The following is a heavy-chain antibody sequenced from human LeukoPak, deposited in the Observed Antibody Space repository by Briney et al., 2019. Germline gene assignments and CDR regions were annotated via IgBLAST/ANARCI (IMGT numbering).Heavy chain of an antibody. CDR2: INSDGSST. CDR3: ARVVDNTGRDY. CDR1: GFTFSNYW. Sequence: GGSLTLSCAASGFTFSNYWMHWVRQGPGKGLVWVSRINSDGSSTTYADSVKGRFTISRDNAKNTLYLQMDSLRAEDTAVYYCARVVDNTGRDYWGQGTLVTVSS. J-gene: IGHJ4*02. V-gene: IGHV3-74*01. D-gene: IGHD2-8*02.